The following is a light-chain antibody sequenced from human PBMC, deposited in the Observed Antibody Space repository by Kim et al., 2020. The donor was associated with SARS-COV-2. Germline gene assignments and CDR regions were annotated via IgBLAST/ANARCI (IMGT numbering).Light chain of an antibody. CDR1: KLGDKY. Sequence: SYELTQPPSVSVSPGQTASISCSGDKLGDKYVCWYQQKPGQSPVLLIYEDTKRPSGIPVRFSGSYSGTTATLTISGTQALDEADYSCQACDSNTWVFGGG. V-gene: IGLV3-1*01. CDR2: EDT. J-gene: IGLJ3*02. CDR3: QACDSNTWV.